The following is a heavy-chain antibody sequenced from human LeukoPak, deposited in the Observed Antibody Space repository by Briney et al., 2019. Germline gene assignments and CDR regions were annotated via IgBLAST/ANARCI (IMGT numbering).Heavy chain of an antibody. J-gene: IGHJ1*01. CDR1: GGSFSGYY. D-gene: IGHD2-15*01. V-gene: IGHV4-34*01. Sequence: SETLSLTCAVYGGSFSGYYWSWIRQPPGKGLEWIGEINHSGSTNYNPSLKSRLTISVDTSKNPFSLKLSSVTAADTAVYYCARLVVVVAARYFQHWGQGTLVTVSS. CDR3: ARLVVVVAARYFQH. CDR2: INHSGST.